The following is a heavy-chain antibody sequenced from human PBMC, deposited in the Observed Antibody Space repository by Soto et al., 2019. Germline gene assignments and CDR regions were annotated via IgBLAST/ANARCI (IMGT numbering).Heavy chain of an antibody. J-gene: IGHJ3*02. CDR2: ISGSGGST. D-gene: IGHD6-19*01. CDR1: GFTFRSNG. V-gene: IGHV3-23*01. CDR3: AKETQCLASVPFDI. Sequence: GGLLRLSCAASGFTFRSNGRSWIRKDPGKGLEWVSAISGSGGSTYYADSVKGRFTISRDNSKNTLYLQMNSLRAEDTAVYYCAKETQCLASVPFDIWGQGTMVTVSS.